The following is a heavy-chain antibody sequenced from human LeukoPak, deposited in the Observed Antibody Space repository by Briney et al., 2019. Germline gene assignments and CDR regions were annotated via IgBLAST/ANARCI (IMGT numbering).Heavy chain of an antibody. D-gene: IGHD5-18*01. CDR1: GGSFSSYY. Sequence: PSETLSLTCAVYGGSFSSYYWGWIRQPPGKGLEWIGSIYYSGSTYYNPSLKSRVTISVDTSKNQFSLKLSSVTAADTAVYYCASRGRGYSYGYDYWGQGTLVTVSS. CDR2: IYYSGST. V-gene: IGHV4-39*01. J-gene: IGHJ4*02. CDR3: ASRGRGYSYGYDY.